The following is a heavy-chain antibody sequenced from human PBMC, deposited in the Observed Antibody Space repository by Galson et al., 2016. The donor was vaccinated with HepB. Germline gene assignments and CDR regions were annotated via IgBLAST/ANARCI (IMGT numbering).Heavy chain of an antibody. CDR2: TFYSSHGYN. V-gene: IGHV6-1*01. CDR3: SWGYNWNSDMDV. D-gene: IGHD1-1*01. CDR1: GDTVSSNSAA. Sequence: CAISGDTVSSNSAAWTWIRQSPSSGREGLGRTFYSSHGYNDSEVAVKSRIRITPDTSKNQVSLHLNSVTPGDTAVYFCSWGYNWNSDMDVWGQGTTVTVSS. J-gene: IGHJ6*01.